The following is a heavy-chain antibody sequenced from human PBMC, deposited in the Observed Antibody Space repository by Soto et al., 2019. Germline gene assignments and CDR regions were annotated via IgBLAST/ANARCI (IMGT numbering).Heavy chain of an antibody. CDR2: IYYSGST. CDR3: ARVGGINWFDP. D-gene: IGHD1-20*01. J-gene: IGHJ5*02. V-gene: IGHV4-59*12. Sequence: SETLSLTCSVSGGSISSYYWSWIRQPPGKGLEWIGYIYYSGSTNYNPSLKSRVTISVDTSKNQFSLKLSSVTAADTAVYYCARVGGINWFDPWGQGTLVTVSS. CDR1: GGSISSYY.